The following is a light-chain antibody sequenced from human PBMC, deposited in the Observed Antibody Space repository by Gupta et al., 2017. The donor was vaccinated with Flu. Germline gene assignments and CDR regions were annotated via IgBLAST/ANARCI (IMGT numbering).Light chain of an antibody. CDR2: DTN. CDR3: GAWDSSLSAVV. J-gene: IGLJ2*01. CDR1: SSNIGNNF. V-gene: IGLV1-51*01. Sequence: QSVLTQPPSVSAAPGQEVPISCSGSSSNIGNNFVSWYQQLRGAAPKFLIYDTNKRPSGIPDRFSGSKSGTSATLGITGLQSGDEADYYCGAWDSSLSAVVFGGGTKLTVL.